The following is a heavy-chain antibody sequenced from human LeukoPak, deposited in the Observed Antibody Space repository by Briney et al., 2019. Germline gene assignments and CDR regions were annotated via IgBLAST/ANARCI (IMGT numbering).Heavy chain of an antibody. Sequence: SETLSLTCAVYGGSFSGYYWSWIRQPPGKGLEWIGYIYNGGSTNYNPSLKSRVTISVDTSENQFSLKLSSVTAADTAVYYCARSGYAGGYWGQGTLVTVSS. CDR1: GGSFSGYY. CDR3: ARSGYAGGY. D-gene: IGHD5-12*01. V-gene: IGHV4-59*08. CDR2: IYNGGST. J-gene: IGHJ4*02.